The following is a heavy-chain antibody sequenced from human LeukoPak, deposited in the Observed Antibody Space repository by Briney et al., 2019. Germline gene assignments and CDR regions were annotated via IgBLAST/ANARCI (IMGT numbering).Heavy chain of an antibody. CDR1: GYTFTSYA. D-gene: IGHD2-2*02. V-gene: IGHV1-3*03. J-gene: IGHJ4*02. CDR2: INAGNGNT. Sequence: GASVKVSCKASGYTFTSYAMHWVRQAPGQRLEWMGWINAGNGNTKYSQEFQGRVTITRDTSASTAYMELSSLRSEDMAVYYCARGGVVVPAAIYYDSSGFSYWGQGTLVTVSS. CDR3: ARGGVVVPAAIYYDSSGFSY.